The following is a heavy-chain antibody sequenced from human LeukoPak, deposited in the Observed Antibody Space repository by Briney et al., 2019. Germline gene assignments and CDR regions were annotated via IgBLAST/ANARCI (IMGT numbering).Heavy chain of an antibody. V-gene: IGHV3-74*01. CDR2: VKSDGSNP. J-gene: IGHJ4*02. CDR1: RFSFSNYW. Sequence: PGGSLRLSCAASRFSFSNYWMHWVRQAPGKGLVWVSRVKSDGSNPSYADSVKGRFTISRDNAENMLYLQMNTQGAEDTAVYYCARDIVSGSGSLDYWGQGTLVTVSS. CDR3: ARDIVSGSGSLDY. D-gene: IGHD3-10*01.